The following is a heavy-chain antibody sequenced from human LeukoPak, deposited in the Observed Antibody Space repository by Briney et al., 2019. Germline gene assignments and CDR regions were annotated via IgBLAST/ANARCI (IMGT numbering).Heavy chain of an antibody. CDR1: GGTFSSYA. Sequence: ASVKVSCKASGGTFSSYAISWVRLAPGQGLEWMGGIIPIFGTANYAQKFQGRVTITADESTSTAYMELSSLRSEDTAVYYCARDTMVRGVIPEYFQHWGQGTLVTVSS. CDR3: ARDTMVRGVIPEYFQH. J-gene: IGHJ1*01. CDR2: IIPIFGTA. D-gene: IGHD3-10*01. V-gene: IGHV1-69*13.